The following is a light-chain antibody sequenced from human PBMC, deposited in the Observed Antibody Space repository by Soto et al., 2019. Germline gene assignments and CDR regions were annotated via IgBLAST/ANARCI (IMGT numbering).Light chain of an antibody. J-gene: IGKJ1*01. Sequence: EIVLTQSPGTLSLSPGERATLCCRASQSLSKTYLAWYQKKPGQAPRLLIDGASSRATGTPDRFSGSGSGTDFTLTISRLEPEDFAVYYCQQYVSPPWTFGQGTKVEIK. CDR2: GAS. CDR1: QSLSKTY. V-gene: IGKV3-20*01. CDR3: QQYVSPPWT.